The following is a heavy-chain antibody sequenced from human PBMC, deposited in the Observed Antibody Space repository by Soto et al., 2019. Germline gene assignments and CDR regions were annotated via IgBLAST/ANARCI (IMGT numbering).Heavy chain of an antibody. J-gene: IGHJ4*02. Sequence: GESLKISCKGSGYSFTSYWIGWVRQVPGKGLEWMGIIYPGDSDTRYSPSFQGQVTISADKSISTAYLQWSSLKASDTAMYYCARRGFYGYGRRQGFDYWGQGTLVTVPS. CDR3: ARRGFYGYGRRQGFDY. CDR2: IYPGDSDT. CDR1: GYSFTSYW. V-gene: IGHV5-51*01. D-gene: IGHD5-18*01.